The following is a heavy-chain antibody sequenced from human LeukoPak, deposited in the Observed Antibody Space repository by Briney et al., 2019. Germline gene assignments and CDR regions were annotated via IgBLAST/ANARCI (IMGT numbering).Heavy chain of an antibody. Sequence: SETLSLTCTVSGGSISSYYWSWIRQPPGTGLEWIGYIYYSGSTNYNPSLKSRVTISVDTSKNQFSLKLSSVTAADTAVYYCARRYESDAFDIWGQGTMVTVSS. CDR1: GGSISSYY. V-gene: IGHV4-59*12. J-gene: IGHJ3*02. CDR3: ARRYESDAFDI. CDR2: IYYSGST. D-gene: IGHD3-16*01.